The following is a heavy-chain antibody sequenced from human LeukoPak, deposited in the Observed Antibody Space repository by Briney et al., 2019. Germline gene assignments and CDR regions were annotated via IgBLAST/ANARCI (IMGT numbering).Heavy chain of an antibody. V-gene: IGHV3-23*01. J-gene: IGHJ4*02. CDR2: ISGTGDST. CDR3: AKDMRADILTGSGTHDY. D-gene: IGHD3-9*01. CDR1: GFTFSSYA. Sequence: GGSLRLSCAAFGFTFSSYAMSWVRQAPGKGLEWVSVISGTGDSTYYADSVKGRFTISRDNSKNTLYLQMNSLRAEDTAVYYCAKDMRADILTGSGTHDYWGQGTLVTVSS.